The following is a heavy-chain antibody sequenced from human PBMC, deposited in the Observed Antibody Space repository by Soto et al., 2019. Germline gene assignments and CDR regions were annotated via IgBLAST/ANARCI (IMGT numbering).Heavy chain of an antibody. CDR2: ISSTTNYI. V-gene: IGHV3-21*01. CDR1: GFTFTRYS. Sequence: GGSLRPSCAASGFTFTRYSMNCVRQASGKGLEWVSSISSTTNYIYYADSMKGRFTVSRDNAKNSVYLEMNSLSAEDTAVYYFARESEDLTSNFDYWGQGTLVTVSS. CDR3: ARESEDLTSNFDY. J-gene: IGHJ4*02.